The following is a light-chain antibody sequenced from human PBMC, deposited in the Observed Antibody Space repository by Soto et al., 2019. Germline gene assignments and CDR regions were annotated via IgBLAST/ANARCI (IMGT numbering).Light chain of an antibody. CDR2: DAS. V-gene: IGKV3-11*01. CDR1: HSARNNY. Sequence: QSASTVSVSLGVRANLSCRASHSARNNYLASYQQKPGQAPKLLIYDASNRATGIPARFSGSGSGTDFTLTISSLEPEDFAVYYCQQRSNWPPWTFGQGTKVDI. J-gene: IGKJ1*01. CDR3: QQRSNWPPWT.